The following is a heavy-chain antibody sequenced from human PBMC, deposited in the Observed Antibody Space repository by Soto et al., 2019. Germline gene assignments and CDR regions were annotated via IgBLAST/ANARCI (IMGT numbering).Heavy chain of an antibody. CDR3: ARDSGYCSGGSCKIEGPIDS. CDR1: VGTFSSYT. D-gene: IGHD2-15*01. Sequence: QVQLVQSGAEVKKPGSSVKVSCKASVGTFSSYTISWVRQAPGQGLEWMGRIIPILGIANYAQKFQGRVTITADKSTSTAYMALSSMRSEDTAVYYCARDSGYCSGGSCKIEGPIDSWVQGTLVTVSS. V-gene: IGHV1-69*08. CDR2: IIPILGIA. J-gene: IGHJ4*02.